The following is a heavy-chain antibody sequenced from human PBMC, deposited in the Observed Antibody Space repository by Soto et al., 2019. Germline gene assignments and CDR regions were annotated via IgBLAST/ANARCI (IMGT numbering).Heavy chain of an antibody. D-gene: IGHD3-22*01. CDR3: AKAHQNYYYDSSGYYDY. V-gene: IGHV3-30*18. CDR1: GFTFSSYG. Sequence: GGSLRLSCAASGFTFSSYGMHWVRQAPGKGLEWVAVISYDGSNKYYADSVKGRFTISRDNSKNTLYLQMNSLRAEDTAVYYCAKAHQNYYYDSSGYYDYWGQGTLVTV. CDR2: ISYDGSNK. J-gene: IGHJ4*02.